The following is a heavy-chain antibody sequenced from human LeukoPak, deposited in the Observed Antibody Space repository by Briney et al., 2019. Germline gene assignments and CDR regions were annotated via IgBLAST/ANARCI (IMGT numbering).Heavy chain of an antibody. CDR3: ARRLVDYYDSSGYYKSYFDY. V-gene: IGHV4-39*01. Sequence: SETLSLTCTVSGGSISSSSYYWGWIRQPPGKGLEWIGSIYYSGSTYYNPSLKSRVTISVDTSKNQFPLKLSSVTAADTAVYYCARRLVDYYDSSGYYKSYFDYWGQGTLVTVSS. J-gene: IGHJ4*02. CDR2: IYYSGST. D-gene: IGHD3-22*01. CDR1: GGSISSSSYY.